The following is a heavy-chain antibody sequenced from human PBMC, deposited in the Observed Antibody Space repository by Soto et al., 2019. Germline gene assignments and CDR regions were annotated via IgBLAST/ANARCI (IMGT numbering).Heavy chain of an antibody. V-gene: IGHV5-10-1*03. D-gene: IGHD3-3*01. CDR3: ARGPGIRFLEYYYYGMDV. J-gene: IGHJ6*02. CDR1: GYSFTSYW. CDR2: IDPSDSYT. Sequence: EVQLVQSGAEVKKPGESLRISCKGSGYSFTSYWISWVRQMPGKGLEWMGRIDPSDSYTNYSPSFQGHVTISADKSISTAYPQWSSMKASDTAMYYCARGPGIRFLEYYYYGMDVWGQGTTVTVSS.